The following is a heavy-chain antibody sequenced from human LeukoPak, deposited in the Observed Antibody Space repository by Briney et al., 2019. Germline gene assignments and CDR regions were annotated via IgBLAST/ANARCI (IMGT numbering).Heavy chain of an antibody. CDR1: GGSISSYC. Sequence: SSETLSLTCTVAGGSISSYCWSWIRQPPGKGLEWIGYIYYSVSTNYNPSLKSRVTIPVEPSKNKCSLKLSSVTAADTAVYYCARAGYSYGADYWGQGTLVTVSS. D-gene: IGHD5-18*01. V-gene: IGHV4-59*01. J-gene: IGHJ4*02. CDR2: IYYSVST. CDR3: ARAGYSYGADY.